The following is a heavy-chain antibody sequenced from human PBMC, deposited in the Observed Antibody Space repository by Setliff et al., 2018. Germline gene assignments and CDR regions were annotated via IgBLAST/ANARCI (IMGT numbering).Heavy chain of an antibody. CDR2: IFYNGNT. J-gene: IGHJ4*02. Sequence: PSETLSLTCNVSGDFISSGGYTWNWIRQHPEMGLEWIGYIFYNGNTFYNPSLQSRVTISVDTSKNQFSLKLTSLNAADTAVYYCARGRNIAIRLLDSWGQGNLVTV. CDR1: GDFISSGGYT. CDR3: ARGRNIAIRLLDS. V-gene: IGHV4-31*03. D-gene: IGHD5-18*01.